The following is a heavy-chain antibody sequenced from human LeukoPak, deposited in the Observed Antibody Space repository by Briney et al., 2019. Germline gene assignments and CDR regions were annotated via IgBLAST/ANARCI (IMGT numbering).Heavy chain of an antibody. J-gene: IGHJ6*02. CDR3: ARDRGSDWPLYYGLDV. V-gene: IGHV3-48*04. CDR2: IIGSGSTI. D-gene: IGHD3-9*01. Sequence: GRSLRLSCAASGFTFSSYAMHWVRQTPGKGLEWVSYIIGSGSTIYYADSVKGRFTISRDNAKNSLYLQMSSLRAEDTAVYYCARDRGSDWPLYYGLDVWGQGTTVTVSS. CDR1: GFTFSSYA.